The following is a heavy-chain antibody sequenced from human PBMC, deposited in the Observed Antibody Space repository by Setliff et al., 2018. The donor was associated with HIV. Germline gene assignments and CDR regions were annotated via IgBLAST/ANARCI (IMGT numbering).Heavy chain of an antibody. Sequence: PGESLKISCKGSGYSFTSYWIAWVRQMPGKGLEWMGIIYPGDSHTRYSPSFQGQVTFSADKSISTAYLQWSSLKASDTAIYYCTRHILAYCAGDCYPLDCWGQGTLVTVSS. J-gene: IGHJ4*02. D-gene: IGHD2-21*02. CDR2: IYPGDSHT. V-gene: IGHV5-51*01. CDR1: GYSFTSYW. CDR3: TRHILAYCAGDCYPLDC.